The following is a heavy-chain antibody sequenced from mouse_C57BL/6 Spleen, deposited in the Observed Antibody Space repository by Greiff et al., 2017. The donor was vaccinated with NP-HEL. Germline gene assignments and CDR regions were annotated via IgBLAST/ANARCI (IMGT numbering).Heavy chain of an antibody. J-gene: IGHJ1*03. V-gene: IGHV5-16*01. CDR3: AREITTVEDRYFDV. CDR2: INYDGSST. D-gene: IGHD1-1*01. Sequence: DVMLVESEGGLVQPGSSMKLSCTASGFTFSDYYMAWVRQVPEKGLEWVANINYDGSSTYYLDSLKSRFIISRDNAKNILYLQMSSLKSEYTATYYCAREITTVEDRYFDVWGTGTTVTVSS. CDR1: GFTFSDYY.